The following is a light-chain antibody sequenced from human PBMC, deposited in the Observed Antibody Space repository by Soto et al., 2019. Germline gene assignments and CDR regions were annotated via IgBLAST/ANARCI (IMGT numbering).Light chain of an antibody. Sequence: VGLPHSPLPRPSPLGHRPPISCRLVKALYTGVGTPNWNWFQQRPGQSPRRLIYKVSTRDSGVPDRFSGSGSGTDFTLKISRVEAEDVGVYYCMQGTHWPPTFGQGTKVEIK. CDR3: MQGTHWPPT. CDR2: KVS. J-gene: IGKJ1*01. V-gene: IGKV2-30*01. CDR1: KALYTGVGTPN.